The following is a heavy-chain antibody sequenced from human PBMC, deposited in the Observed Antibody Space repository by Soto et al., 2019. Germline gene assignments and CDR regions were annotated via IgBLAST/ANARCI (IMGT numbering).Heavy chain of an antibody. J-gene: IGHJ5*02. D-gene: IGHD4-4*01. CDR2: ISWNSGSI. CDR1: GFTFDDYA. Sequence: PGGSLRLSCAASGFTFDDYAMHWVRQAPGKGLEWVSGISWNSGSIGYADSVKGRFTISRDNAKNSLYLQMNSLRAEDTALYYCAKDSYSNYEEQTYNWFDPWGQGTLVTVSS. V-gene: IGHV3-9*01. CDR3: AKDSYSNYEEQTYNWFDP.